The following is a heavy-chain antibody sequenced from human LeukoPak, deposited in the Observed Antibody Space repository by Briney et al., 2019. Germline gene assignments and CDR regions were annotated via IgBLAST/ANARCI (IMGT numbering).Heavy chain of an antibody. CDR3: ARERRYYYDSSGPNAFDI. D-gene: IGHD3-22*01. CDR1: GGSISSYY. J-gene: IGHJ3*02. CDR2: IYYSGST. V-gene: IGHV4-59*01. Sequence: SETLSLTCTVSGGSISSYYWSWIRQPPGKGLEWIGYIYYSGSTNYNPSFKSRVTISVDTSKNQFSLKLSSVTAADTAVYYCARERRYYYDSSGPNAFDIWGQGTMVTVSS.